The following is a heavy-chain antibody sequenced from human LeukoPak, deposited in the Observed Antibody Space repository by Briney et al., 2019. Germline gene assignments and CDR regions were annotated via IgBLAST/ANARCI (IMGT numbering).Heavy chain of an antibody. J-gene: IGHJ4*02. Sequence: PGGSPRLSCAASGFTFSNYGIHWVRQAPGKGLEWVALIRYDGSGKYYADSVKGRFTISRDNSKNTLYLQMNSLRAEDTAVYYCAKDDSSSWYSFDYWGQGTLVTVSS. CDR3: AKDDSSSWYSFDY. V-gene: IGHV3-30*02. CDR1: GFTFSNYG. D-gene: IGHD6-13*01. CDR2: IRYDGSGK.